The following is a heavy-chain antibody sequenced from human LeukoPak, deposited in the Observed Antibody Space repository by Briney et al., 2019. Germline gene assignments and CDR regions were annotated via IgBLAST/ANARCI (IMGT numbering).Heavy chain of an antibody. Sequence: SETLSLTCAVSGYSISSSSWWGWIRQPPGKGLEWIGYIYYSGSTNYNPSLKSRVTMSVDTSKNQFSLKLSSVTALDTAVYYCARTKYSSSWYYFDYWGQGTLVTVSS. CDR2: IYYSGST. J-gene: IGHJ4*02. D-gene: IGHD6-13*01. CDR3: ARTKYSSSWYYFDY. CDR1: GYSISSSSW. V-gene: IGHV4-28*06.